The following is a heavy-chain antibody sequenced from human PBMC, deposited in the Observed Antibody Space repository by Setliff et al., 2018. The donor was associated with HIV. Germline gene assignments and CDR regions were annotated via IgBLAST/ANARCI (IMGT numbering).Heavy chain of an antibody. Sequence: PSETLSLTCTVSGDSISNYYWSWVRQPPGKGLEWIGYIYTTGSTYYDPSLKSRVTISLDTSKNQFFLKLSSVTAPDTAIYYCARQTWEYYDTLTGYYRSPKNFDSWGQGTLVTVSS. V-gene: IGHV4-4*08. CDR2: IYTTGST. CDR3: ARQTWEYYDTLTGYYRSPKNFDS. J-gene: IGHJ4*02. CDR1: GDSISNYY. D-gene: IGHD3-9*01.